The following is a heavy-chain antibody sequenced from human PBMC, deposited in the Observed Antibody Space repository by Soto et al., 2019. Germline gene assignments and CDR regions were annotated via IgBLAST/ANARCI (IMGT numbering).Heavy chain of an antibody. D-gene: IGHD3-10*01. CDR1: GDTFKNCV. J-gene: IGHJ6*02. V-gene: IGHV1-69*05. CDR3: AAELGFGKLSVV. Sequence: SVKVSCKASGDTFKNCVISWVRQAPGQGLEWMGGIIPLFGTTDFAQRFQGRLTITTDESTTTAYMELSRLRSEDTATYYCAAELGFGKLSVVWGQGTTVTV. CDR2: IIPLFGTT.